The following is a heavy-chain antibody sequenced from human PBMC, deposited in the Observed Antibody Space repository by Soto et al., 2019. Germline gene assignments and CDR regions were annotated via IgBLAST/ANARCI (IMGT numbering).Heavy chain of an antibody. CDR2: SYYSGST. CDR1: GGTISSSNYY. Sequence: SQTLSLTCTVFGGTISSSNYYWGWIRQPPGQGLEWIWSSYYSGSTYYNPSLKRRVTISVDTSKNQFSLKLSSVTAADTAVYYCARHVATMIVVASYYFACWGQGKLVSVFS. CDR3: ARHVATMIVVASYYFAC. V-gene: IGHV4-39*01. D-gene: IGHD3-22*01. J-gene: IGHJ4*02.